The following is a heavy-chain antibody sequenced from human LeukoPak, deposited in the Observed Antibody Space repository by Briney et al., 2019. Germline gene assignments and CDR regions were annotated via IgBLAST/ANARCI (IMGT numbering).Heavy chain of an antibody. V-gene: IGHV3-7*05. D-gene: IGHD3-10*01. CDR2: IKQDGSEK. CDR1: GFTFSSHW. Sequence: GGSLRLSCAASGFTFSSHWMNWVRQAPGKGLEWVANIKQDGSEKYCVDSVKGRFTISRDNAKKSLYLQMNSLRAEDTAVYYCAKRPRGNYLDPFDYWGQGTLVTVSS. CDR3: AKRPRGNYLDPFDY. J-gene: IGHJ4*02.